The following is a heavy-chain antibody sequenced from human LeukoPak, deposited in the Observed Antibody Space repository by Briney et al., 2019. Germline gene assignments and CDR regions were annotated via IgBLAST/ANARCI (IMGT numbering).Heavy chain of an antibody. CDR3: ARAERYSSSWYSVRIYYYYYYMDV. J-gene: IGHJ6*03. CDR2: VYDIGST. Sequence: SETLSLTCTVSGGSIGSHYWTWIRQTPGKGLEWIGYVYDIGSTKYNPSLKSRVTISVDTSKNQFSLRLSSVTAADTAVYYCARAERYSSSWYSVRIYYYYYYMDVWGKGTTVTVSS. V-gene: IGHV4-59*11. D-gene: IGHD6-13*01. CDR1: GGSIGSHY.